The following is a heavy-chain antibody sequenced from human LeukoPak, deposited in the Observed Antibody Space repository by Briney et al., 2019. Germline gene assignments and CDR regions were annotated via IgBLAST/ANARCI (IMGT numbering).Heavy chain of an antibody. CDR1: GGSISSGGYY. Sequence: PSETLSLTCTVSGGSISSGGYYWSWIRQHPGKGLEWIGYIYYSGSTYYNPSLKSRVTISVDTSKNQFSRKLSSVTAADTAVYYCARENTRFLEWDNWFDPWGQGTLVTVSS. CDR3: ARENTRFLEWDNWFDP. D-gene: IGHD3-3*01. V-gene: IGHV4-31*03. CDR2: IYYSGST. J-gene: IGHJ5*02.